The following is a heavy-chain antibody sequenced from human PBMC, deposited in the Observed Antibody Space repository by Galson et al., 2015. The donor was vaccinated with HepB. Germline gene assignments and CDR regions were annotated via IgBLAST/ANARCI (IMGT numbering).Heavy chain of an antibody. CDR3: AKAAGYYSYYGLDV. J-gene: IGHJ6*02. Sequence: SLSLSCAASQFTFSSYAMSSVRQAPGNGLASFSVISSSGAVIYYADTVRGRFTISRDNSKNTLYLQMNSLRAEDTALYYFAKAAGYYSYYGLDVWGQGTTVTVSS. CDR1: QFTFSSYA. CDR2: ISSSGAVI. V-gene: IGHV3-23*01. D-gene: IGHD6-13*01.